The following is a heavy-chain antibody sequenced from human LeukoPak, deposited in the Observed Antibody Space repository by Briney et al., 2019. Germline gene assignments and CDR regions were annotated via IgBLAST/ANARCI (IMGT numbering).Heavy chain of an antibody. CDR3: ARPDWVLYPPDY. D-gene: IGHD3-9*01. J-gene: IGHJ4*02. CDR2: INPNTGDT. CDR1: GYTFNGY. V-gene: IGHV1-2*02. Sequence: ASVKVSCKASGYTFNGYIHWVRQAPGQGLEWMGWINPNTGDTNYAQNFQGRVTMTRDTSISTAYMELSRLRSDDTAVYYCARPDWVLYPPDYWGQGTLVTVSS.